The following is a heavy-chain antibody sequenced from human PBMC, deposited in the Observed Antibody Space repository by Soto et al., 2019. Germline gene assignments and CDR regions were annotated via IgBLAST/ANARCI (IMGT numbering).Heavy chain of an antibody. CDR2: ISGSGGST. J-gene: IGHJ4*02. CDR1: GFTFSSYA. CDR3: AKAPLRYFDWLAKYYFDY. V-gene: IGHV3-23*01. D-gene: IGHD3-9*01. Sequence: GSLRLSCAASGFTFSSYAMSWVRQAPGKGLEWVSAISGSGGSTYYADSVKGRFTISRDNSKNTLYLQMNSLRAEDTAVYYCAKAPLRYFDWLAKYYFDYWGQGALVTVSS.